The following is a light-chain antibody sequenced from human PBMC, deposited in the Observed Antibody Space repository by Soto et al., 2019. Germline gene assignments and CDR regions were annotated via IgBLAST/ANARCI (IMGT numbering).Light chain of an antibody. Sequence: EIVMTQSPATLSVSPGEKATLSCRASHNVTNNLAWYQQKPGQAPRLLIYFASTRATGIPARFSGSGSGTEFSLTISSLQSEDFAVYYCQHYTAWPLTFGGGTKVETK. V-gene: IGKV3-15*01. CDR3: QHYTAWPLT. J-gene: IGKJ4*01. CDR1: HNVTNN. CDR2: FAS.